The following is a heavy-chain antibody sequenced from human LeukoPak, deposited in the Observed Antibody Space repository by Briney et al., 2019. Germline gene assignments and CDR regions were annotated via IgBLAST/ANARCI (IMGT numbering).Heavy chain of an antibody. Sequence: GGSLRLTCAASGFTFSSYAMSWVRQAPGKGLEWVSAISGSGGSTYYADSVKGRFTISRDNSKNTLYLQMKSLRAEDTAVYYCARDHHRRLYDSQARDTFDIWGQGTMVTVSS. D-gene: IGHD3-22*01. CDR3: ARDHHRRLYDSQARDTFDI. V-gene: IGHV3-23*01. CDR2: ISGSGGST. J-gene: IGHJ3*02. CDR1: GFTFSSYA.